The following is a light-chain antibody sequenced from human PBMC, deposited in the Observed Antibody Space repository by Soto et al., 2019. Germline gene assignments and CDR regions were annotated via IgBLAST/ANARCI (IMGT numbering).Light chain of an antibody. J-gene: IGLJ3*02. CDR3: CSYAGRYTWV. CDR2: DVS. CDR1: SSDVGDYNY. Sequence: QSALTQPRSVSGSPGQSVTISCTGTSSDVGDYNYVSWYQQYPGKAPKVMIYDVSKRPSGVPDRFSGSKSGNTASLTISGLQAEDEADYYCCSYAGRYTWVFGGGTKLTVL. V-gene: IGLV2-11*01.